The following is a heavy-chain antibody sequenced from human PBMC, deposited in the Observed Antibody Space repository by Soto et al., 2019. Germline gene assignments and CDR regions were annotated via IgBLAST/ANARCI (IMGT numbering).Heavy chain of an antibody. Sequence: GASVKVSCKASGGIFSNYAFSWVRLAPGQGLEWMGGIIPIFGSTHYAQKFQGRVSITADESTDTVYMELSRLRSEDTAVYYCARSYTSSYFFYCLDVWGQGTTVTVSS. CDR2: IIPIFGST. D-gene: IGHD6-6*01. CDR3: ARSYTSSYFFYCLDV. J-gene: IGHJ6*02. V-gene: IGHV1-69*13. CDR1: GGIFSNYA.